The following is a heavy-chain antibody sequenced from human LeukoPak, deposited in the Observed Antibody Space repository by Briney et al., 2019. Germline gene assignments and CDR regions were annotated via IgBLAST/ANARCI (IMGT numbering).Heavy chain of an antibody. D-gene: IGHD6-6*01. V-gene: IGHV3-30-3*02. CDR3: AKAQLVSRGGAFDI. CDR2: ISYDGSNK. CDR1: GFTFSSYA. Sequence: GGSLRLSCAASGFTFSSYAMHWVRQAPGKGLEWVAVISYDGSNKYYADSVKGRFTISRDNFKNTLYLQMNSLRAEDTAVYYCAKAQLVSRGGAFDIWGQGTMVTVSS. J-gene: IGHJ3*02.